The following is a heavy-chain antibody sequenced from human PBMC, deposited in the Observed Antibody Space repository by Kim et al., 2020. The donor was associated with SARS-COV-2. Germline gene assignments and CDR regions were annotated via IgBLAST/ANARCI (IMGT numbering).Heavy chain of an antibody. V-gene: IGHV4-59*01. CDR3: ARVIRAAAVD. CDR1: GGSISSYY. J-gene: IGHJ4*02. D-gene: IGHD6-13*01. Sequence: SETLSLTCTVSGGSISSYYWSWIRQPPGKGLEWIGYIYYSGSTNYNPSLKSRVTISVDTSKNQFSLKLSSVTAADTAVYYCARVIRAAAVDWGQGTLVTVSS. CDR2: IYYSGST.